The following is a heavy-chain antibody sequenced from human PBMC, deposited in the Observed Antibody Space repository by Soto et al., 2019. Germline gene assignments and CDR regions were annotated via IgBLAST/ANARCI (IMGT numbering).Heavy chain of an antibody. D-gene: IGHD2-8*01. J-gene: IGHJ4*02. V-gene: IGHV4-59*08. CDR1: GGSISGYY. Sequence: SETLSLTCAVSGGSISGYYWSWIRQPPGKGLEWIGYVFHTGSTYYNPSLKSRVTVSVDTSKNQFSLKLSSVTAADTAVYYCARLRLTPNFDYWGQGTLVTVSS. CDR3: ARLRLTPNFDY. CDR2: VFHTGST.